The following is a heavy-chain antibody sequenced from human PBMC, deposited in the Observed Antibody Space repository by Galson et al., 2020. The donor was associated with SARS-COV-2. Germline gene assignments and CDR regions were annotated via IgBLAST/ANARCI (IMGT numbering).Heavy chain of an antibody. CDR1: GGSISSGGYY. Sequence: SETLSLTCTVSGGSISSGGYYWSWIRQHPGKGLEWIGYIYYSGSTYYNPSLKSRVTILVDTSKNQFSLKLSSVTAADTAVYYCARVTYSSSAGLDYWGQGTLVTVSS. V-gene: IGHV4-31*03. CDR2: IYYSGST. D-gene: IGHD6-13*01. CDR3: ARVTYSSSAGLDY. J-gene: IGHJ4*02.